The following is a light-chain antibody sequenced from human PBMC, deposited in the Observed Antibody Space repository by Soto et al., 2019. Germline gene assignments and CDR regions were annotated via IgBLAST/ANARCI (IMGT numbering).Light chain of an antibody. CDR3: QQYNDWPLT. V-gene: IGKV3-15*01. CDR1: QNVNSK. J-gene: IGKJ4*01. Sequence: EIVMTQSPATLSVSPGERATLSCRASQNVNSKLVWYQQKPGQAPRLLIYGASTRATGIPARFSGSGSGTEFTLTISSLQSEDVVLYYCQQYNDWPLTFGGGTKVEIK. CDR2: GAS.